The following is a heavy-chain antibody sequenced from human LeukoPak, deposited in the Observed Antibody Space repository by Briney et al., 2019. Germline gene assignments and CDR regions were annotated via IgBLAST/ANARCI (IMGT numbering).Heavy chain of an antibody. D-gene: IGHD2-2*01. CDR2: IYYSGST. CDR3: ARAARYCSSTSCYARMYYYGMDV. Sequence: SETLSLTCTVSGGSISSYYWSWIRQPPGKGLEWLGYIYYSGSTNYNPSLKSRVTISVDTSKNQFSLKLSSVTAADTAVYYCARAARYCSSTSCYARMYYYGMDVWGQGTTVTVSS. V-gene: IGHV4-59*01. CDR1: GGSISSYY. J-gene: IGHJ6*02.